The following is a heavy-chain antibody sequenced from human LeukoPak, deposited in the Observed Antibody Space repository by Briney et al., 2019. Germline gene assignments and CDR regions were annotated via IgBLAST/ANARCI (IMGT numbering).Heavy chain of an antibody. J-gene: IGHJ4*02. CDR1: GFTFSSYA. CDR2: LTGSGGST. Sequence: GGSLRLSCAASGFTFSSYAMTWVRQAPGKGLEWVSALTGSGGSTYYADSVKGRFTISRDNPENTLYLQMNSLRAADTAVYYCAVEATTGYYYVYWGRGTLVTVSS. V-gene: IGHV3-23*01. CDR3: AVEATTGYYYVY. D-gene: IGHD3-22*01.